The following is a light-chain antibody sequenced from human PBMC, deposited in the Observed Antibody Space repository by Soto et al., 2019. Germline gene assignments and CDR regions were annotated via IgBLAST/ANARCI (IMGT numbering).Light chain of an antibody. Sequence: IVMTQSPATLSVSPGERATLSCRASQSVRSNLAWYQQKPGQAPRLLIYGASTRATGIPARFSGSGSGTEFTLTISSLQSEDFAVYYCQQYNNWPPWTFGQGTKLEIK. V-gene: IGKV3-15*01. CDR2: GAS. CDR3: QQYNNWPPWT. J-gene: IGKJ2*02. CDR1: QSVRSN.